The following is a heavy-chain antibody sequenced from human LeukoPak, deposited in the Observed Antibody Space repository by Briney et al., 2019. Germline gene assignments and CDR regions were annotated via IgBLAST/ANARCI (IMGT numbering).Heavy chain of an antibody. J-gene: IGHJ6*02. CDR1: GFTFSSYW. V-gene: IGHV3-7*03. Sequence: TGGSLRLSCAASGFTFSSYWMNWARQAPGKGLEWVESINLNGNVNYYVDSVKGRFTISRDNAKNSLYLQMSNLRAEDTAVYFCARGGGLDVWGQGATVTVSS. D-gene: IGHD3-16*01. CDR2: INLNGNVN. CDR3: ARGGGLDV.